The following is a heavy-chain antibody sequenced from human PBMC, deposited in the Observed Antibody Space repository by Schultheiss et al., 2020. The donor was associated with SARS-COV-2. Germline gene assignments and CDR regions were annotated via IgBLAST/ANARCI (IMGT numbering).Heavy chain of an antibody. CDR3: ARGGGYGRHDV. CDR1: GFTFSSYA. D-gene: IGHD5-12*01. V-gene: IGHV3-30*01. Sequence: GESLKISCAASGFTFSSYAMHWVRQAPGKGLEWVAVISYDGSNKYYADSVKGRFTISRDNSKNTLYLQMNSLRAEDTAVYYCARGGGYGRHDVWGQGTLVTVSS. CDR2: ISYDGSNK. J-gene: IGHJ4*02.